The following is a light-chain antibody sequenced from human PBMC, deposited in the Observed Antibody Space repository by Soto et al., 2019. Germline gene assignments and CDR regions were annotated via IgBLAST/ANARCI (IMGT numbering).Light chain of an antibody. V-gene: IGLV2-14*01. Sequence: SVLTQPASVNGSPGQSITISCTGTSSDVGGYNSVSWYQQHPGKAPKLVIYDVGNRPSGVSDRFSGSKSGNTASLTISGLQAEDEAEYYCSSYTSSSTYVFGAGTKITVL. CDR2: DVG. CDR1: SSDVGGYNS. J-gene: IGLJ1*01. CDR3: SSYTSSSTYV.